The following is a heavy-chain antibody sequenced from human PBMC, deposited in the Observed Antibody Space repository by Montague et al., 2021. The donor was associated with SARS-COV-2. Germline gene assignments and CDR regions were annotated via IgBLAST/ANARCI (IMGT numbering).Heavy chain of an antibody. D-gene: IGHD6-25*01. CDR3: ARGSGSASATWFDP. CDR2: IYYTGIT. V-gene: IGHV4-59*11. J-gene: IGHJ5*02. CDR1: GGSIGSHY. Sequence: SETLSLTCTVSGGSIGSHYWSWVRLPPGKGLEWVGHIYYTGITKYKSSLKSRVTISVDTSKNQLSPKLDSVTAADTAVYHCARGSGSASATWFDPWGQGTLVTVSS.